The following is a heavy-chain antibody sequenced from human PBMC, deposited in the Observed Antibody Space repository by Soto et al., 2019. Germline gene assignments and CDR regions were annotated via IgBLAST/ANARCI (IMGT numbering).Heavy chain of an antibody. CDR2: IHHRGST. CDR1: GGSFSDYF. V-gene: IGHV4-34*01. CDR3: ARQPVSATGKYFFYHYGMDV. Sequence: PSETLSLTCAVYGGSFSDYFWSWIRQPPGRGLEWIGEIHHRGSTHYNPSLKSRVAISVDTSKNQFSLRLNSVTAADTAVYFCARQPVSATGKYFFYHYGMDVWAQGTTVTVSS. J-gene: IGHJ6*02. D-gene: IGHD3-9*01.